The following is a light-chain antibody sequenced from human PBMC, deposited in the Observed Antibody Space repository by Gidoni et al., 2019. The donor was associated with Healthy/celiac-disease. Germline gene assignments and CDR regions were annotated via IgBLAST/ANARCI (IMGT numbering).Light chain of an antibody. J-gene: IGKJ1*01. V-gene: IGKV1-5*03. Sequence: DIKMTQSPSTLSASVGYRVTITCRASQSISSWLAWYQQKPGKAPKLLIYKASSLESGVPSRFSGSGSGTEFTLTISSLQPDDFATYYCQQYNSYSGTFGQGTKVEIK. CDR3: QQYNSYSGT. CDR1: QSISSW. CDR2: KAS.